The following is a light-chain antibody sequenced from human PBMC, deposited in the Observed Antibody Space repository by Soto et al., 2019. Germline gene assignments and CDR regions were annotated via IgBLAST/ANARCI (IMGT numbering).Light chain of an antibody. CDR1: QSINIY. J-gene: IGKJ5*01. CDR2: AAS. Sequence: DIQITQSPSSLCASVGDRVTITCQASQSINIYLNWYQQKPGRAPKFLIYAASSLQSGVPSRFSGSGSGTDFTLTISSLQPEDFATYYCQQHYNTPITFGQGTRLEIK. CDR3: QQHYNTPIT. V-gene: IGKV1-39*01.